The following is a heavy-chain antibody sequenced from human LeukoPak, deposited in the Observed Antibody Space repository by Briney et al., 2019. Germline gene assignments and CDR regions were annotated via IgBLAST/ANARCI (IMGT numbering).Heavy chain of an antibody. J-gene: IGHJ4*02. CDR2: ISSNGATT. D-gene: IGHD6-6*01. Sequence: GGSLRLSCSASGFTFNRFYLHWVRQAPGKGLEFVSHISSNGATTYYADSAKGRFTISRDTSKNTLDLQMSSLRADDTAVYYCVKDRSIAAPHHDFFDSWGQGALVTVSS. CDR3: VKDRSIAAPHHDFFDS. CDR1: GFTFNRFY. V-gene: IGHV3-64D*06.